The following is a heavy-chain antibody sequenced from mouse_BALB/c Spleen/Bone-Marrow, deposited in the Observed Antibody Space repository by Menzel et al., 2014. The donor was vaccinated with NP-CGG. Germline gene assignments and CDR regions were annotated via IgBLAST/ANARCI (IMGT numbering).Heavy chain of an antibody. Sequence: EVQLQQSGPGLVKPSQSLSLTCTVTGYSITSDYAWNRIRQFPGNKLEWMGYISYSGITNYNPSLKSRISITRDTSKNQFFLQLNSVTTEDTATYYCARGRAAWFAYWGQGTLVTVSA. D-gene: IGHD3-3*01. CDR1: GYSITSDYA. J-gene: IGHJ3*01. CDR2: ISYSGIT. CDR3: ARGRAAWFAY. V-gene: IGHV3-2*02.